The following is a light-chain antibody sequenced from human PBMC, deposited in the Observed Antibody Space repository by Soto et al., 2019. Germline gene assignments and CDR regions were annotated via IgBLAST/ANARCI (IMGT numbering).Light chain of an antibody. CDR2: DDS. V-gene: IGLV3-21*02. J-gene: IGLJ3*02. Sequence: SYELTQPPSLSLAPGQTATITCGGNNIGSKSVHWYQHKTGQAPVLVVYDDSDRPSGIPERFSGSNSGNTAALTISRVEAGDEADYYCQVWDGSSDHEEWVFGGGTKLTVL. CDR3: QVWDGSSDHEEWV. CDR1: NIGSKS.